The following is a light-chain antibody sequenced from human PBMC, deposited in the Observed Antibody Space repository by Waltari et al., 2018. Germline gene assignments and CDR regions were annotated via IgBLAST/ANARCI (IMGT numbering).Light chain of an antibody. CDR3: QQHDSYPLT. V-gene: IGKV1-17*01. CDR2: IAS. Sequence: DIQMTQSPSSLSASVGDTVTITCRASQDINSHLAWYQQKPGKAPKRLVYIASTLQSGVPSRFSGSGSGTDFTLTIRRLQPEDFATYYCQQHDSYPLTFGRGTKVEAK. J-gene: IGKJ4*01. CDR1: QDINSH.